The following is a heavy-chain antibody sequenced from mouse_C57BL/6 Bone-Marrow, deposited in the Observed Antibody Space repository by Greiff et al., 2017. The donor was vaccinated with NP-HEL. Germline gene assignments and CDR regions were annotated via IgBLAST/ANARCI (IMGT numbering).Heavy chain of an antibody. J-gene: IGHJ3*01. D-gene: IGHD4-1*01. Sequence: AQLVESGAELARPGASVKLSCKASGYTFTSYGISWVKQRTGQGLEWIGEIYPRSGNTYYNEKSKGKATLTADKSSSTAYMELRSLTSEDSAVYFCARLGRFAYWGQGTLVTVSA. CDR3: ARLGRFAY. V-gene: IGHV1-81*01. CDR2: IYPRSGNT. CDR1: GYTFTSYG.